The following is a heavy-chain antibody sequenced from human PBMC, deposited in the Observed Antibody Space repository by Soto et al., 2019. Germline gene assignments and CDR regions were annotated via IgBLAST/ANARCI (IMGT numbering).Heavy chain of an antibody. V-gene: IGHV3-66*01. J-gene: IGHJ4*02. D-gene: IGHD1-1*01. CDR3: ARSANDYFDSY. CDR2: IYSGGGT. CDR1: GITISVNY. Sequence: EVQLVESGGGLVQPGGSLRLSCAASGITISVNYMRWFRQSPGKGLEWVSVIYSGGGTQYADSVRGRFTISRDNSKNTLYLQMNSLRAEDTAVYYCARSANDYFDSYWGQGTLVTVST.